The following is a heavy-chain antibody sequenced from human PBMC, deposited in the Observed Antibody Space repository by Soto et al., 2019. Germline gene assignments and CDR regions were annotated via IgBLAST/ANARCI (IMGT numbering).Heavy chain of an antibody. Sequence: QVQLVQSGAEVKKPGASVKVSCKASGYTFTSYGISWVRQAPGQGLEWMGWISAYNGNTNYAQKLQGRVTMTTDTTTSTAYMELRSLRSDDTAVYYCARDHRLSSILWWPLIDYWGQGTLVTVSS. CDR1: GYTFTSYG. D-gene: IGHD2-21*01. V-gene: IGHV1-18*01. CDR2: ISAYNGNT. CDR3: ARDHRLSSILWWPLIDY. J-gene: IGHJ4*02.